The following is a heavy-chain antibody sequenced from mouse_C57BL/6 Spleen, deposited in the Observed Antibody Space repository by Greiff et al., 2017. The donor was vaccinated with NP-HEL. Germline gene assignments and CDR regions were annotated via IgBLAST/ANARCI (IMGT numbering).Heavy chain of an antibody. CDR2: ISSGGSYT. Sequence: EVKLMESGGDLVKPGGSLKLSCAASGFTFSSYGMSWVRQTPDKRLEWVATISSGGSYTYYPDSVKGRFTISRDNAKNTLYLQMSSLKSEDTAMYYCARRESGNRWYFDVWGTGTTVTVSS. J-gene: IGHJ1*03. V-gene: IGHV5-6*02. D-gene: IGHD1-3*01. CDR1: GFTFSSYG. CDR3: ARRESGNRWYFDV.